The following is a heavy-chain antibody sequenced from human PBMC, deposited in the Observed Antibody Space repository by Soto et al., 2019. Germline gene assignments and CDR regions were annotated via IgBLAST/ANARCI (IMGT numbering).Heavy chain of an antibody. J-gene: IGHJ5*02. D-gene: IGHD2-2*01. CDR2: INHSGST. CDR3: ARVGYCSSTSCYSGIFWFDP. CDR1: GGSFSGYY. Sequence: SETLSLTCAVYGGSFSGYYWSWIRQPPGKGLEWIGEINHSGSTNYNPSLKSRVTISVDTSKNQFSLKLSSVTAADTAVYYCARVGYCSSTSCYSGIFWFDPWGQGTLVTVSS. V-gene: IGHV4-34*01.